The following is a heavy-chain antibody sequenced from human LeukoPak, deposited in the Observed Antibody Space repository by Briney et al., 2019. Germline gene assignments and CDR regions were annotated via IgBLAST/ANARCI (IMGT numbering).Heavy chain of an antibody. CDR2: IYYSGST. J-gene: IGHJ6*03. CDR1: GGSISGYY. CDR3: AKYAMTAVGRGGYYYYMDV. V-gene: IGHV4-59*01. Sequence: SETLSLTCTVSGGSISGYYRSWIRQPPGKGLDYIGHIYYSGSTDYNPSLKSRVTMSVDSSKNQFSLTLRSMTAADTAVYYCAKYAMTAVGRGGYYYYMDVWGKGTTVTVSS. D-gene: IGHD4-11*01.